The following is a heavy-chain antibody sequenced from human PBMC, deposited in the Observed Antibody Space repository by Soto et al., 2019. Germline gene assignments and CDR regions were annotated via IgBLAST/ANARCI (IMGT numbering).Heavy chain of an antibody. CDR2: IFYSGSTTY. D-gene: IGHD3-10*01. V-gene: IGHV4-59*11. CDR3: AKKVNSGSGSQFFDY. J-gene: IGHJ4*02. Sequence: SETLSLTCTVSGGSISGHYWIWIRQPPGEGMEWIGYIFYSGSTTYNNNPSLKSRVSISVDTSKNTLFLQMNSLRAEDTAIYYCAKKVNSGSGSQFFDYWGQGALVTVSS. CDR1: GGSISGHY.